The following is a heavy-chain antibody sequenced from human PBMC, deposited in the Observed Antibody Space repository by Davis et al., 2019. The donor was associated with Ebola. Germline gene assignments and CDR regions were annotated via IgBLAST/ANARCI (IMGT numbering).Heavy chain of an antibody. CDR3: AREITMVRGGGWFDP. D-gene: IGHD3-10*01. J-gene: IGHJ5*02. CDR1: GFTFSSYA. V-gene: IGHV3-30-3*01. Sequence: GESLKISCAASGFTFSSYAMHWVRQAPGKGLEWVAVISYDGSNKYYADSVKGRFTISRDNSKNTLYLQMNSLRAEDTAVYYCAREITMVRGGGWFDPWGQGTLVTVSS. CDR2: ISYDGSNK.